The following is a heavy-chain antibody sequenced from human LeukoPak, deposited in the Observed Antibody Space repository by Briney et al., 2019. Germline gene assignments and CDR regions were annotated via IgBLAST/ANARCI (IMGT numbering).Heavy chain of an antibody. Sequence: SETLSLTCTVSGGSISSSSYYWGWIRQPPGKGLEWIGSIYYSGSTYYNPSLKSRVTISVDTSRNQFSLKLSSVTAADTAVYYCARLFVGGENYLFNAGGREPLVTVS. V-gene: IGHV4-39*01. D-gene: IGHD3-10*01. J-gene: IGHJ4*02. CDR1: GGSISSSSYY. CDR2: IYYSGST. CDR3: ARLFVGGENYLFNA.